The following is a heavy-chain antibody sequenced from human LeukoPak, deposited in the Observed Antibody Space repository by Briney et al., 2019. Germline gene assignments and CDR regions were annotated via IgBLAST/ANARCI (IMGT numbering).Heavy chain of an antibody. CDR3: ARDRFSSGWFDY. J-gene: IGHJ4*02. V-gene: IGHV3-53*01. CDR1: GFTVSSNY. CDR2: IYSGGST. Sequence: GGSLRLSCAASGFTVSSNYMSWVRQAPGKGLEWVSVIYSGGSTYYADSVKGRFTISRDNSKNTLYLQMNSLRAEDTAVYYCARDRFSSGWFDYWGQGTLVTVSS. D-gene: IGHD6-19*01.